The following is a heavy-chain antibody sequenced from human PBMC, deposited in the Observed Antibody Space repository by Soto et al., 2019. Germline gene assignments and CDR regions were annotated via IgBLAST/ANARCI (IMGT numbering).Heavy chain of an antibody. CDR2: SRGNGDRT. CDR3: ARAEVTAVFGF. CDR1: GFAFSNYA. D-gene: IGHD2-21*02. Sequence: EEQLLESGGALVVPGGSLRLSCAASGFAFSNYAMTWVRQAPGKGLEWVSSSRGNGDRTYYAESVKGRFTISRDNSKSTLFLQMNSLRADDTAVYFCARAEVTAVFGFWGQGTLVTVSS. V-gene: IGHV3-23*01. J-gene: IGHJ4*02.